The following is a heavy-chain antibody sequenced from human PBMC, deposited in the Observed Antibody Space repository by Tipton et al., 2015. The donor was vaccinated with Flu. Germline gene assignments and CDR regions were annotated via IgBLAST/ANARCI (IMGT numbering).Heavy chain of an antibody. D-gene: IGHD4-17*01. CDR3: ARDWGMTTVTGTCCYYGMDV. J-gene: IGHJ6*02. CDR1: GFTFSSYE. V-gene: IGHV3-48*03. CDR2: ISSSGSTI. Sequence: SLRLSCAASGFTFSSYEMNWVRQAPGKGLEWVSYISSSGSTIYYADSVKGRFTISRDNAKNSLYLQMNSLRAEDTAVYYCARDWGMTTVTGTCCYYGMDVWGQGTTVTVSS.